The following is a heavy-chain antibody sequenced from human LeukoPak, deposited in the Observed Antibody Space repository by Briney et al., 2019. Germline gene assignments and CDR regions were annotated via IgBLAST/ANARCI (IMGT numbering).Heavy chain of an antibody. J-gene: IGHJ4*02. D-gene: IGHD5-18*01. Sequence: SETLSLTCTVSGGSISSSSYYWGWIRQPPGKGLQWIGSIYYSGSTYYNPSLKSRVTISVDTSKNQFSLKLSSVTAADTAVYYCARYGQTAMVDYWGQGTLVTVSS. V-gene: IGHV4-39*01. CDR2: IYYSGST. CDR3: ARYGQTAMVDY. CDR1: GGSISSSSYY.